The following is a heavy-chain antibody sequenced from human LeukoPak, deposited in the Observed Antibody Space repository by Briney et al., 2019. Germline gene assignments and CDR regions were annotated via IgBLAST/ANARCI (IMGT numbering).Heavy chain of an antibody. J-gene: IGHJ6*02. CDR2: INPSGGST. D-gene: IGHD2-2*01. CDR3: ARDSASVSYYYYGMDV. CDR1: GYTFTSYY. Sequence: ASVKVSCKASGYTFTSYYMHWVRQAPGQGLERMGIINPSGGSTSYAQKFQGRVTMTRDTSTSTVYMELSSLRSEDTAVYYCARDSASVSYYYYGMDVWGQGTTVTVSS. V-gene: IGHV1-46*01.